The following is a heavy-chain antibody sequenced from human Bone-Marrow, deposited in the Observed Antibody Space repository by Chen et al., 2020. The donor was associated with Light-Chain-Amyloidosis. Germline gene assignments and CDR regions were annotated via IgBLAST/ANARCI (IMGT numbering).Heavy chain of an antibody. J-gene: IGHJ4*02. D-gene: IGHD5-12*01. V-gene: IGHV5-51*01. Sequence: GYGGGWGRQMPGKGLEWMVVIYPDEFDARYSQSFEGQVTIYADKSITAAYLQWRSLKASDTAMYYCARRRDGYNFDYWGQGTLVTVSS. CDR2: IYPDEFDA. CDR3: ARRRDGYNFDY. CDR1: GYG.